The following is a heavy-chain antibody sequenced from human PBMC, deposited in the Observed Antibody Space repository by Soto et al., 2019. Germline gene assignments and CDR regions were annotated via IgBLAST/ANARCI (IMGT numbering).Heavy chain of an antibody. CDR1: GDSVSSNSAA. CDR3: ARDGAYSKGTADFDY. CDR2: TYYRSKWYN. Sequence: SQTLALTCAISGDSVSSNSAAWNGIRQSPSRGLEWLGRTYYRSKWYNDYAVSVKSRITINPDTSKNQFSLQLNSVTPEDTAVYYCARDGAYSKGTADFDYWGQGTLVTVS. D-gene: IGHD6-13*01. J-gene: IGHJ4*02. V-gene: IGHV6-1*01.